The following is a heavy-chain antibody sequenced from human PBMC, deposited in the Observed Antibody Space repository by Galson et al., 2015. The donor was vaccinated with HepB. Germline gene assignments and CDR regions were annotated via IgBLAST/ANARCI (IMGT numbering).Heavy chain of an antibody. Sequence: SLRLSCAASGFTFSSYAMHWVRQAPGKGLEWVAVISYDGSIKWYADSVKGRITIARDNSRSTLYLQINSLRPDDTAVYYCARQPYTSGWLYWFFDLWGRGTLVTVSS. CDR3: ARQPYTSGWLYWFFDL. CDR1: GFTFSSYA. D-gene: IGHD6-19*01. CDR2: ISYDGSIK. V-gene: IGHV3-30*04. J-gene: IGHJ2*01.